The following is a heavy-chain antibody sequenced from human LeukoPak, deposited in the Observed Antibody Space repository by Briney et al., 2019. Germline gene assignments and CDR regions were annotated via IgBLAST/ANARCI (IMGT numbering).Heavy chain of an antibody. D-gene: IGHD6-13*01. V-gene: IGHV3-23*01. CDR1: GFTFNNYA. CDR2: ISGSGGST. J-gene: IGHJ4*02. CDR3: AGSSSWYRYGY. Sequence: GGSLRLSCAASGFTFNNYAMSWVRQAPGKGLEWVSAISGSGGSTYYADSVKGRFTISRDNSKNTLYLQMNSLRAEDTAVYYCAGSSSWYRYGYWGQGTLVTVSS.